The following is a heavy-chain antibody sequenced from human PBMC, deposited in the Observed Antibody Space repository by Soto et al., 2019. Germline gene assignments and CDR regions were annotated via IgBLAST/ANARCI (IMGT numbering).Heavy chain of an antibody. Sequence: QPGGSLRLSCAASGFNFSPYAMTWVRQAPGKGLEWVSAISGGGDNTYYADSVKGRFTISRDNSKNTLFLQMNSLRAEDTAVYYCATRRDASYYYYGMDVWGQGTTVTVSS. J-gene: IGHJ6*02. D-gene: IGHD2-2*01. V-gene: IGHV3-23*01. CDR1: GFNFSPYA. CDR3: ATRRDASYYYYGMDV. CDR2: ISGGGDNT.